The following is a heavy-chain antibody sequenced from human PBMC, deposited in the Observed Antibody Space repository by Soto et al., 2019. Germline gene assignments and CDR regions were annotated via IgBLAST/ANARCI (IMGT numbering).Heavy chain of an antibody. CDR3: TRVDAAVGTLQIYYFDY. D-gene: IGHD6-13*01. Sequence: RRLSCAASGFTFSDYTMHWVRQAPGKGLEWVAVISYDGTTEYYADSVKGRFTISRDNSKNILYLQVNSLRGEDTAVYYCTRVDAAVGTLQIYYFDYWGQGTLVTVSS. V-gene: IGHV3-30-3*01. J-gene: IGHJ4*02. CDR2: ISYDGTTE. CDR1: GFTFSDYT.